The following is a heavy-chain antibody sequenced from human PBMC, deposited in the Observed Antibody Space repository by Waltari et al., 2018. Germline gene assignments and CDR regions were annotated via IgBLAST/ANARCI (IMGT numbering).Heavy chain of an antibody. CDR2: INPDGSST. J-gene: IGHJ3*01. CDR1: GFTFNNYW. Sequence: EVQFVESGGGLVQPGGSLRLCCAASGFTFNNYWVHWVRQAPGKGLEWVSRINPDGSSTNYADSVKGRFTISRDNARDTLYLQMNSLTVEDTAVYYCARVQILADDVFNGWGQGTMVTVSS. CDR3: ARVQILADDVFNG. V-gene: IGHV3-74*01. D-gene: IGHD3-3*01.